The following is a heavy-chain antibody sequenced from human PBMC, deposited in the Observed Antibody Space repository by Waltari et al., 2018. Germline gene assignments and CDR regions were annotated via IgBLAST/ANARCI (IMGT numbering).Heavy chain of an antibody. D-gene: IGHD6-6*01. V-gene: IGHV3-21*01. CDR3: ARDNIAARPYYYYGMDV. CDR2: ISSSSSYI. J-gene: IGHJ6*02. Sequence: EVQLVESGGGLVKPGGSLRLSCAASGFTFSSYSMNWVRQAPGKGLEWVSSISSSSSYIYYADSVKGRFTISRDNAKNSLYLQMNSLRAEDTAVYYCARDNIAARPYYYYGMDVWGQGTTVTVSS. CDR1: GFTFSSYS.